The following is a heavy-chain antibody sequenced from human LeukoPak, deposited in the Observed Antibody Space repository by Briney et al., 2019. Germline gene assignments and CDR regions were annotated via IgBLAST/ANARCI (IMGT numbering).Heavy chain of an antibody. CDR2: IKSKTDGGTT. V-gene: IGHV3-15*01. J-gene: IGHJ6*04. Sequence: GGSLRLSCAASGFTFSNAWMSWVRQAPGKGLEWVGRIKSKTDGGTTDYAAPVKGRFTISRDDSKNTLYLQMNSLKTEDTAVYYCTTDFRSGHPDFWSGYQPLMDVWGKGTTVTVSS. CDR3: TTDFRSGHPDFWSGYQPLMDV. D-gene: IGHD3-3*01. CDR1: GFTFSNAW.